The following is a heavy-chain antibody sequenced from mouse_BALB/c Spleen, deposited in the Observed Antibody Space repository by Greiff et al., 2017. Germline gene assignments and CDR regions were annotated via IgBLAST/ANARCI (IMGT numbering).Heavy chain of an antibody. V-gene: IGHV3-6*02. Sequence: LQQPGPDLVKPSQSLSLTCPVTGYPTTSGYYWNWIRQFPGNKLEWMGYISYDGSNNYNPSLKNRTSITRDTSKNQFFLKLNSVTTEDTATYYCARGENYGNYAMDYWGQGTSVTVSS. D-gene: IGHD2-1*01. J-gene: IGHJ4*01. CDR1: GYPTTSGYY. CDR2: ISYDGSN. CDR3: ARGENYGNYAMDY.